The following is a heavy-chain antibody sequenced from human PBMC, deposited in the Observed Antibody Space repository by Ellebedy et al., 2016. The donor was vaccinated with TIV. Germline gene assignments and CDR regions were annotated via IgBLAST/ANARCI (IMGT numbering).Heavy chain of an antibody. CDR1: GFTSSNYW. CDR2: INQDGSDK. CDR3: ARDHGKTYGLDV. V-gene: IGHV3-7*01. Sequence: GESLKISXAASGFTSSNYWMSWVRQAPGKGLEWVAVINQDGSDKYYVDSVKGRFTISRDKAKNTVFLQMNSLRDEDTAVYYCARDHGKTYGLDVWGQGTTVTVSS. J-gene: IGHJ6*02.